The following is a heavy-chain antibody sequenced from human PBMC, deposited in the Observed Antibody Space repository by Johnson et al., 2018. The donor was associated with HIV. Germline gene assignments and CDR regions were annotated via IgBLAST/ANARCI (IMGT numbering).Heavy chain of an antibody. CDR3: AKGVGATTNDAFDI. CDR2: ISWNSGSI. CDR1: GFTFDDYA. V-gene: IGHV3-9*01. Sequence: VLLVESGGGLVQPGRSLRLSCAASGFTFDDYAMHWVRQAPGKGLAWGSGISWNSGSIGYADSVKGRFTISRDNAKTSLYLQMNSLRAEDTALYYCAKGVGATTNDAFDIWGQGTMVTVSS. J-gene: IGHJ3*02. D-gene: IGHD1-26*01.